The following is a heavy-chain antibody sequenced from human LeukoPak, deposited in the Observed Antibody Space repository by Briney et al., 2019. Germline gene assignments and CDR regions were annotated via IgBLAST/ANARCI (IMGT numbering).Heavy chain of an antibody. CDR1: GYSFANYW. J-gene: IGHJ4*02. CDR2: IYPGDSDT. V-gene: IGHV5-51*01. D-gene: IGHD3-16*01. Sequence: KSGESLKISCKGSGYSFANYWIGWVRQMPGKGLEWMGIIYPGDSDTRYSPSFQGQVTISADRSISTAYLQWSSLKASDTAMYYCARRGSASSVPFDYWGQGTLVTVSS. CDR3: ARRGSASSVPFDY.